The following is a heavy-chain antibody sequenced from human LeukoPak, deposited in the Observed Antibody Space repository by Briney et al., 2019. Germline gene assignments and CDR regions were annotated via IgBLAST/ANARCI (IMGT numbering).Heavy chain of an antibody. CDR1: GGSISSYY. J-gene: IGHJ4*02. D-gene: IGHD2-21*01. V-gene: IGHV4-4*07. CDR2: IYPGGTT. Sequence: SKTLSLTCTVSGGSISSYYWSWIRQPAGKGLEWIGHIYPGGTTSYNPSLKSRVTMSVDTSKNQFSLRLTSVIAADTAVYYCARDLLWWGQGTLVTVSS. CDR3: ARDLLW.